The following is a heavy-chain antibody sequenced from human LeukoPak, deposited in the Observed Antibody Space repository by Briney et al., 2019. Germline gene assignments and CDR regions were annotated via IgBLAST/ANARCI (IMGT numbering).Heavy chain of an antibody. J-gene: IGHJ4*02. CDR2: MNPNSGNT. D-gene: IGHD2/OR15-2a*01. CDR1: GYTFTSYD. CDR3: VSFQLLFSVGGF. V-gene: IGHV1-8*01. Sequence: ASVKVSCKASGYTFTSYDINWVRQATGQGLEWMGWMNPNSGNTGYAQKFQGRVTITRDTSARTAYMELSSLTSEDTAMYYCVSFQLLFSVGGFWGQGTLVTVSS.